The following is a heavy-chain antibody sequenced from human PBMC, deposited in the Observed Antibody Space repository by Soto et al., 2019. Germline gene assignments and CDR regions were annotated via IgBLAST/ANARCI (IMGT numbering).Heavy chain of an antibody. Sequence: GGSLRLSCAASGFTFSSYSMNWVRQAPGKGLEWVSSISSSSYIKYADSVKVRFTISRDNAKNSLYLQMNSLRAEDTAVYYCARDSTVRGMDVWGQGTTVTVSS. CDR1: GFTFSSYS. J-gene: IGHJ6*02. V-gene: IGHV3-21*01. CDR3: ARDSTVRGMDV. D-gene: IGHD3-10*01. CDR2: ISSSSYI.